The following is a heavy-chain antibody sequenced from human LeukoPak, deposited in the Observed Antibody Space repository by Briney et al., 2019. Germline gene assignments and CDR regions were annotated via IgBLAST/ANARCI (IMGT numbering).Heavy chain of an antibody. D-gene: IGHD6-19*01. Sequence: PGGSLRLSCAASGFTFSSYAMSWVRQAPGKGLEWVSAISGSGGSTYYADSVKGRFTISRDNAKNSLYLQMNSLRAEDTAVYYCARGLQNGGWYFDYWGQGTLVTVSS. CDR2: ISGSGGST. CDR3: ARGLQNGGWYFDY. V-gene: IGHV3-23*01. CDR1: GFTFSSYA. J-gene: IGHJ4*02.